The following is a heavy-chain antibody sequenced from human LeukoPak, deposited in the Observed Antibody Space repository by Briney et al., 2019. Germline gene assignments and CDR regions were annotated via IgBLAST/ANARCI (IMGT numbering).Heavy chain of an antibody. D-gene: IGHD3-3*01. CDR2: IYYSGST. CDR3: ARARPVLRFLEWKDHPVFDY. V-gene: IGHV4-59*01. J-gene: IGHJ4*02. CDR1: GGSLSSYY. Sequence: SETLSLTCTVSGGSLSSYYWSWIRQPPGKGLEWIGYIYYSGSTNYNPSLKSRVTISVDTSKNQFSLKLSSVTAADTAVYYCARARPVLRFLEWKDHPVFDYWGQGTLVTVSS.